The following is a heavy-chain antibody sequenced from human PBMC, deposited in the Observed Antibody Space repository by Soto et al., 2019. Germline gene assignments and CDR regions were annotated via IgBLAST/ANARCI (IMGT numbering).Heavy chain of an antibody. CDR3: ARDRVGYYYGAFDI. V-gene: IGHV4-59*01. CDR2: IYYSGST. J-gene: IGHJ3*02. Sequence: SETLSLTCTVSGGSISSYYWGWIRQPPGKGLEWIGYIYYSGSTNYNPSLKSRVTISVDTSKNQFSLKLSSVTAADTAVYYCARDRVGYYYGAFDIWGQGTMVTVSS. D-gene: IGHD3-10*01. CDR1: GGSISSYY.